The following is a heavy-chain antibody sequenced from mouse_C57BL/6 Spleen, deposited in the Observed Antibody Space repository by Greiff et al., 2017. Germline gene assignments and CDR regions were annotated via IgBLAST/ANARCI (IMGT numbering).Heavy chain of an antibody. Sequence: QVTLKVSGPGILQSSQTLSLTCSFSGFSLSTSGMGVSWIRQPSGKGLEWLAHIYWDDDKRYNPSLKSRLTISKDTSRNQVFLKITSVDTADTATYYCARGYYYGSSYSYWYFDVWGTGTTVTVSS. J-gene: IGHJ1*03. D-gene: IGHD1-1*01. CDR1: GFSLSTSGMG. CDR2: IYWDDDK. V-gene: IGHV8-12*01. CDR3: ARGYYYGSSYSYWYFDV.